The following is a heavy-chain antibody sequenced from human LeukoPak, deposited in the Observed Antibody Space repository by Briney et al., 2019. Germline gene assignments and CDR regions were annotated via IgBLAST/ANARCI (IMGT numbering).Heavy chain of an antibody. D-gene: IGHD3-22*01. V-gene: IGHV1-2*06. Sequence: ASVKVSCKASGYTFTGYYMHWVRQAPGQGLEWMGRINPNSGGTNYAQKFQGRVTMTRDTSISTAYMELSRLRSDDTAVYYCARDTLYDSSGYYYPHFDYWGQGTLVTVSP. CDR3: ARDTLYDSSGYYYPHFDY. CDR2: INPNSGGT. J-gene: IGHJ4*02. CDR1: GYTFTGYY.